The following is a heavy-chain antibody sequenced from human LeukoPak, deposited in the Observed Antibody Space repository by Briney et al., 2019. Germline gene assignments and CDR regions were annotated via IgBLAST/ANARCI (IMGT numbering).Heavy chain of an antibody. V-gene: IGHV4-59*08. Sequence: PSEALSLACTVSGGSMNGYYWSWIRQSPGKGLEWIGYIYYSGSTSYNPSLQSRVTISVDTSKNQFSLKLTSVTAADTAVYCCARSPPRHDFWSGYSMDVWGQGTTVTVSS. D-gene: IGHD3-3*01. CDR2: IYYSGST. CDR3: ARSPPRHDFWSGYSMDV. CDR1: GGSMNGYY. J-gene: IGHJ6*02.